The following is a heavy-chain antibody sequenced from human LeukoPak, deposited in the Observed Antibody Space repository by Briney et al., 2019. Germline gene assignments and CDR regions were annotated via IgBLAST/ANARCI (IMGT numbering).Heavy chain of an antibody. D-gene: IGHD3-22*01. V-gene: IGHV6-1*01. CDR1: GDSVSSNSAA. Sequence: SQTLSLTCAISGDSVSSNSAAWNWIRQSPSRGLEWLGRTYYKSKWYNDYAVSVKSRITINPDTSKNQFSLQLNSVTPEDTAVYYCARAGADYYDSSGYPIYYFDPWGQGTPVTVSS. CDR3: ARAGADYYDSSGYPIYYFDP. CDR2: TYYKSKWYN. J-gene: IGHJ5*02.